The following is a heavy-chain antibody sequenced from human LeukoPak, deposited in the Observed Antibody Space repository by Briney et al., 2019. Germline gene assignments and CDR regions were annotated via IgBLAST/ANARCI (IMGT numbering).Heavy chain of an antibody. CDR3: ARGVYIAAAQYGY. D-gene: IGHD6-13*01. CDR1: GGSISSYY. Sequence: PSETLSLTCTVSGGSISSYYWSWIRQPPGKGLECIGHIYYTGSTNYNPSLKSRVTISVDTSKNQFSLKLSSVTAADTAVYYCARGVYIAAAQYGYWGQGTLVTVSS. CDR2: IYYTGST. V-gene: IGHV4-59*08. J-gene: IGHJ4*02.